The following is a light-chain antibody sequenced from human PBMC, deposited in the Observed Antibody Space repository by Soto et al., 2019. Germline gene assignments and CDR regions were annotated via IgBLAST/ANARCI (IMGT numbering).Light chain of an antibody. J-gene: IGKJ1*01. Sequence: DIQMTQSPSTLSGSVGDRVTITCRASQTISSWLAWYQQKPGKAPKLLIYKASSLQSGVPSRFSGSGSETEFTLTISSLLPDDFATYFCQQYKRYFRTFGQGTKVDI. CDR2: KAS. CDR3: QQYKRYFRT. V-gene: IGKV1-5*03. CDR1: QTISSW.